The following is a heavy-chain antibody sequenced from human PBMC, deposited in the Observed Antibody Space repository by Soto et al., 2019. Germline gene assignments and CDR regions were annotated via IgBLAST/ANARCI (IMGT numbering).Heavy chain of an antibody. V-gene: IGHV1-3*01. CDR3: AGGGSPGIGNWFEP. Sequence: ASVKVSCKASGYTFTRYTMHWVRQAPGQRLEWMGWINAGNGNRKYSQKFQGRVTITRDTSASTAYMELSSLRSEDTAVYYCAGGGSPGIGNWFEPWGKGTLVTVSS. D-gene: IGHD2-15*01. CDR1: GYTFTRYT. CDR2: INAGNGNR. J-gene: IGHJ5*02.